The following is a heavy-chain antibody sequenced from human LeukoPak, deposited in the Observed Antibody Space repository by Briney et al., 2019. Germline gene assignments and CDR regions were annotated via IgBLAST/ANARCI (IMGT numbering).Heavy chain of an antibody. Sequence: GGSLRLSCAASGFTFSSYAMHWVRHAPGKGLEWVAVISYDGSNKYYADSVKGRFTISRDNSKDTLYLQMNSLRAEDTAVYYCAREWELTNFDYWGQGTLVTVSS. V-gene: IGHV3-30-3*01. CDR2: ISYDGSNK. J-gene: IGHJ4*02. CDR3: AREWELTNFDY. D-gene: IGHD1-26*01. CDR1: GFTFSSYA.